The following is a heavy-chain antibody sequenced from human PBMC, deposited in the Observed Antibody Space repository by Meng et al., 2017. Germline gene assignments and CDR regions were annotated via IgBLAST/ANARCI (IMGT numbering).Heavy chain of an antibody. D-gene: IGHD3-22*01. V-gene: IGHV3-23*01. J-gene: IGHJ4*02. CDR3: AKSLYDSSGYWGRRYYFDY. CDR2: ISGSGGST. Sequence: GESLMISCAASGFTFSSYAMSWVRQAPGKGLEWVSAISGSGGSTYYADSVKGRFTISRDNSKNMLYLQMNSLRAEDTAVYYCAKSLYDSSGYWGRRYYFDYWGQGTLVTVSS. CDR1: GFTFSSYA.